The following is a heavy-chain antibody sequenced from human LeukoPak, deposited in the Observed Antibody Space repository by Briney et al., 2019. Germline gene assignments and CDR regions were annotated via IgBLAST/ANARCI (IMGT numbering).Heavy chain of an antibody. CDR1: GGSFSGYY. Sequence: SETLSLTCAVYGGSFSGYYWSWIRQPPGKGLEWIGEINHSGSTNYNPSLKSRVTISVDTSKNQFSLKLSSVTAADTAVYYCARLPESYGGNSFLGLGSFTFDYWGQGTLVTVSS. D-gene: IGHD4-23*01. V-gene: IGHV4-34*01. CDR3: ARLPESYGGNSFLGLGSFTFDY. J-gene: IGHJ4*02. CDR2: INHSGST.